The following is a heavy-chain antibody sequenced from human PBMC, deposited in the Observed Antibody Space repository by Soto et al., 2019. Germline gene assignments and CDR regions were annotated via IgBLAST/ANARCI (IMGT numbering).Heavy chain of an antibody. V-gene: IGHV3-30-3*01. CDR1: GFTFSSYA. D-gene: IGHD3-10*01. J-gene: IGHJ1*01. CDR3: ARCFGRSMVRGVIPSGYFQH. CDR2: ISYDGSNK. Sequence: PGGSLRLSCAASGFTFSSYAMHWVRQAPGKGLEWVAVISYDGSNKYYADSVKGRFTISRDNSKNTLYLQMNSLRVEDTAVYYCARCFGRSMVRGVIPSGYFQHWGQGTLVTVSS.